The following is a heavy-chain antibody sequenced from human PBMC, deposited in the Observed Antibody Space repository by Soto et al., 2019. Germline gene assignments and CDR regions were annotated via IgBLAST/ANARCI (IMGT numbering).Heavy chain of an antibody. CDR2: ISTLNGNT. D-gene: IGHD5-18*01. CDR1: GYDYVTYA. V-gene: IGHV1-18*01. J-gene: IGHJ6*02. Sequence: QAQLVQSGAEVKKPGASVNVSCKASGYDYVTYAITWVRQRPGQGLEWMGWISTLNGNTNYAQNFQGRVTMTTDTSTRIVHLELRSLGSDDTAVYYCARRVQVWLPDYYGMDVWGQGTKVTVSS. CDR3: ARRVQVWLPDYYGMDV.